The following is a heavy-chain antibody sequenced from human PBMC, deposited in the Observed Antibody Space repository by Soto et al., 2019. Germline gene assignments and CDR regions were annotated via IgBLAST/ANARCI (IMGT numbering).Heavy chain of an antibody. CDR1: GGSISSDGDY. V-gene: IGHV4-31*03. CDR2: IYYSGST. D-gene: IGHD6-13*01. Sequence: PSETLSLTCTVSGGSISSDGDYWSWIRQHSGKGLEWIGYIYYSGSTHYNPSLKSRVTISVDTSKNQFSLKLSSVTAADTAVYYCARDIGLAGNWFDPWGQGTLVNVSS. CDR3: ARDIGLAGNWFDP. J-gene: IGHJ5*02.